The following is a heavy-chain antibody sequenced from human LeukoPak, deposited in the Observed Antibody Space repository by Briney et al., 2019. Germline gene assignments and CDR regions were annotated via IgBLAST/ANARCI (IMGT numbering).Heavy chain of an antibody. Sequence: SETLSLTCTVSGGSISSYYWSWIRQPPGKGLEWIGEINHSGSTNYNPSLKSRVTISVDTSKNQFSLKLSSVTAADTAVYYCARPRGRIAAAGWRFWGQGTLVTVSS. J-gene: IGHJ4*02. CDR3: ARPRGRIAAAGWRF. D-gene: IGHD6-13*01. CDR1: GGSISSYY. CDR2: INHSGST. V-gene: IGHV4-34*01.